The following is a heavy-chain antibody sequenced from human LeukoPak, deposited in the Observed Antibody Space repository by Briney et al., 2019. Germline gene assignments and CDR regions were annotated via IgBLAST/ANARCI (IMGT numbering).Heavy chain of an antibody. Sequence: ASVKVSCKASGYTFSTYYMHWVRQAPGQGLEWMGVIDPSGGGTNYAQKFQGRVTMTRDTSISTAYMELSRLRSDDTAVYYCAREAGSSCLGYWGQGTLVTVSS. J-gene: IGHJ4*02. CDR1: GYTFSTYY. V-gene: IGHV1-2*02. CDR2: IDPSGGGT. D-gene: IGHD6-13*01. CDR3: AREAGSSCLGY.